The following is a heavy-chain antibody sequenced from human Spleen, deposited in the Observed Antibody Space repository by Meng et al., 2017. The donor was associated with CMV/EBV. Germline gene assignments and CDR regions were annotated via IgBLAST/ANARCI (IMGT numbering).Heavy chain of an antibody. CDR1: GYTFTSYY. D-gene: IGHD6-19*01. Sequence: SVKVSCKASGYTFTSYYMHWVRQAPGQGLEWMGGIIPIFGTANYAQKFQGRVTITTDESTSTAYMELSSLRSEDTAVYYCARNSGWYTPYYYYGMDVWGQGTTVTVSS. CDR2: IIPIFGTA. J-gene: IGHJ6*02. CDR3: ARNSGWYTPYYYYGMDV. V-gene: IGHV1-69*05.